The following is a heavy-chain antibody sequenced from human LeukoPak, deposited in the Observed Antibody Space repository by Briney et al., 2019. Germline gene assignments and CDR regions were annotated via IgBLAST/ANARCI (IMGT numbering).Heavy chain of an antibody. Sequence: SETLSLTCTVSGYSISSGYYWGWIRQPPGKGLKWIGSIYHSGSTYYNPSLKSRVTISVDTSKNQFSLKLSSVTAADTAVYYCASNYDFWSPFDYWGQGTLVTVSS. CDR1: GYSISSGYY. CDR2: IYHSGST. J-gene: IGHJ4*02. CDR3: ASNYDFWSPFDY. D-gene: IGHD3-3*01. V-gene: IGHV4-38-2*02.